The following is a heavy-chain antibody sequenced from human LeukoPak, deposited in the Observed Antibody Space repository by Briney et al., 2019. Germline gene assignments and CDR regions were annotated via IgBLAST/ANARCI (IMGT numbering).Heavy chain of an antibody. CDR1: GFTFDDYA. V-gene: IGHV3-9*01. CDR3: ARDYLTPGGYYDSSGYYYG. J-gene: IGHJ4*02. Sequence: PGGSLRLSCAASGFTFDDYAMHWVRQAPGKGLEWVSGISWNSGSIGYADSVKGRFTISRDNAKNSLYLQMNSLGAEDTAVYYCARDYLTPGGYYDSSGYYYGWGQGTLVTVSS. D-gene: IGHD3-22*01. CDR2: ISWNSGSI.